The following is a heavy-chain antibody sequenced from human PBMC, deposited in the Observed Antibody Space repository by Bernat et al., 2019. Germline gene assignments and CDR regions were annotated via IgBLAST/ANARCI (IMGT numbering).Heavy chain of an antibody. CDR1: GGSISSSSYY. CDR3: AREPRITTIVVANDAFDI. CDR2: IYYSGST. V-gene: IGHV4-39*01. J-gene: IGHJ3*02. D-gene: IGHD3-22*01. Sequence: QLQLQESGPGLVKPSETLSLTCTVSGGSISSSSYYWGWIRQPPGKGLEWIGSIYYSGSTYYNPSLKSRVTISVDTSKNQFSLKLSSVTAADTAVYYCAREPRITTIVVANDAFDIWGQGTMVTVSS.